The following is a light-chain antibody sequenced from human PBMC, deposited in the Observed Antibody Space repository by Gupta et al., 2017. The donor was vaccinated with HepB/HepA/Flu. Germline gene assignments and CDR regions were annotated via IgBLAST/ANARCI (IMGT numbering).Light chain of an antibody. J-gene: IGKJ1*01. CDR2: GAS. CDR1: QSIASSY. Sequence: EIVLTQSPGTLSLSPGEGATLSCKASQSIASSYLAWYRQKPGQAPTLLIYGASRRATGIPDRFSGSGSGTDFTLSINRLEPEDFAVYYCQQYGSSPRTFGQGTKVEIE. CDR3: QQYGSSPRT. V-gene: IGKV3-20*01.